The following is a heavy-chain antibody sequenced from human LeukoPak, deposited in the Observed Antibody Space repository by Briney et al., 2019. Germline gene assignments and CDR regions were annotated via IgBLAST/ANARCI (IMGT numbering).Heavy chain of an antibody. J-gene: IGHJ4*02. CDR2: ISSSSSYI. V-gene: IGHV3-21*01. CDR3: ARDRRIAVAGRGFDY. Sequence: SGGSLRLSCAASGFTFSSYAMSWVRQAPGKGLEWVSSISSSSSYIYYADSVKGRFTISRDNAKNSLYLQMNSLRAEDTAVYYCARDRRIAVAGRGFDYWGQGTLVTVSS. CDR1: GFTFSSYA. D-gene: IGHD6-19*01.